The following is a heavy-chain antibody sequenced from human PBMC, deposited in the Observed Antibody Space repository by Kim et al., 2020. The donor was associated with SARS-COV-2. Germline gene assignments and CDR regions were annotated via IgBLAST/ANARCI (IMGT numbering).Heavy chain of an antibody. J-gene: IGHJ6*02. D-gene: IGHD1-20*01. CDR3: ARGRYSYYYGMDV. V-gene: IGHV1-8*01. Sequence: AQKFPSTLTMTRNTHISTAYMELSSLRSEDTAVYYCARGRYSYYYGMDVWGQGTTVTVSS.